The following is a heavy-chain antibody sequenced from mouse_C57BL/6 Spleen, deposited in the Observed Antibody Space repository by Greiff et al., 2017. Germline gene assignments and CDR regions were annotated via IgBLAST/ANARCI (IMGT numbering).Heavy chain of an antibody. CDR2: ISSGSSTI. V-gene: IGHV5-17*01. CDR3: ARPLTGTNYAMDY. J-gene: IGHJ4*01. D-gene: IGHD4-1*01. Sequence: EVQLVESGGGLVKPGGSLKLSCAASGFTFSDYGMHWVRQAPEKGLEWVAYISSGSSTIYYADTVKGRFTISRDNAKNTLFLQMTSLRSEDTAMYYCARPLTGTNYAMDYWGQGTSVTVSS. CDR1: GFTFSDYG.